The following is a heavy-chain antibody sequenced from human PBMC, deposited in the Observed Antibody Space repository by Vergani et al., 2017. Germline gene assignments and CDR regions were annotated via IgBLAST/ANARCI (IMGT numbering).Heavy chain of an antibody. CDR2: IYTSGST. J-gene: IGHJ6*03. CDR3: AREEQLAPTGYYYYYMDV. D-gene: IGHD6-6*01. V-gene: IGHV4-61*02. CDR1: GGSISSGSYY. Sequence: QVQLQESGPGLVKPSQTLSLTCTVSGGSISSGSYYWSWIRQPAGKGLEWIGRIYTSGSTNHNPSLKSRVTISVDTSKNQFSLKLSSVTAADTAVYYCAREEQLAPTGYYYYYMDVWGKGTTVTVSS.